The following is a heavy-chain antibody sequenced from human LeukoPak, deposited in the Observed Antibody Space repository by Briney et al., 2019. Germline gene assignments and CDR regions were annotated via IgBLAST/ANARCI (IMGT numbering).Heavy chain of an antibody. CDR3: AKDDSSGYLFDY. CDR1: GFTLRSYV. Sequence: HPGGSLRLSCVASGFTLRSYVMSWVRQAPGKGLEWVSAISGSGGSTYYADSVKGRFTISRDNSKNTLYLQMNSLRAEDTAVYYCAKDDSSGYLFDYWGQGTLVTVSS. J-gene: IGHJ4*02. D-gene: IGHD3-22*01. V-gene: IGHV3-23*01. CDR2: ISGSGGST.